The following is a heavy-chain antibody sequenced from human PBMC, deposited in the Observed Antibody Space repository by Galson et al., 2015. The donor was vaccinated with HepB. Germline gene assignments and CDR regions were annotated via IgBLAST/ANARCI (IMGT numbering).Heavy chain of an antibody. V-gene: IGHV3-73*01. J-gene: IGHJ4*02. D-gene: IGHD6-13*01. CDR1: GFTFSGSA. CDR3: TRLVDLSGYSSL. CDR2: IGSKANSYAT. Sequence: SLRLSCAASGFTFSGSAMHWVRQASGRGLEWVGRIGSKANSYATAYAASVKGRFTISRDDSKNTAYMQMNSLKTEDTAVYYCTRLVDLSGYSSLWGQGTLVTVSS.